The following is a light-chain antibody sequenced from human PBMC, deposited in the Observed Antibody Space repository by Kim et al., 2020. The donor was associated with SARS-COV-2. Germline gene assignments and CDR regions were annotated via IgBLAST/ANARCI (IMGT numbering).Light chain of an antibody. J-gene: IGKJ1*01. Sequence: DIQMTQSPSTLSAHVGDRVTITCRASQSIGVSLAWYQQKPGKAPNLLIFKASSLPIGVPTRFKGSASGTEFTLTISSLQPDDFATYSGKHNVTSSTFVEGTKGDIK. V-gene: IGKV1-5*03. CDR1: QSIGVS. CDR2: KAS. CDR3: KHNVTSST.